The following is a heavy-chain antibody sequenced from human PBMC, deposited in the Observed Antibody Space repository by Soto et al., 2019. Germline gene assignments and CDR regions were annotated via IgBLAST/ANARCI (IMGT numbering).Heavy chain of an antibody. V-gene: IGHV1-8*01. CDR3: ARAVGIAVTGLDL. CDR2: MNPANGNA. D-gene: IGHD6-19*01. Sequence: QEQLVQSGAEVKRPGASVKISCRASGYNFISSNINWVRQAAGQRPEWLGWMNPANGNAAFARHFQGGVTMTRDTSTDTAYMELGGLSSGDTAIYYCARAVGIAVTGLDLWGPGTLVTVS. J-gene: IGHJ5*02. CDR1: GYNFISSN.